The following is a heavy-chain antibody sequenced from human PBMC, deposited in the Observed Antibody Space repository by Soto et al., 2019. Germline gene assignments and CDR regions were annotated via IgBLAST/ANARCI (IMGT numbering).Heavy chain of an antibody. CDR2: IDPSDPYT. Sequence: LGESLKISCKGFGYTSTSYWISWVRQMPGKGLEWMGRIDPSDPYTNYSPSFQDHVTISADNSIRTAYLQWSRLEASDTAIYYCARRNSGSWSFTWGQGTLVTVSS. V-gene: IGHV5-10-1*01. D-gene: IGHD6-13*01. CDR3: ARRNSGSWSFT. CDR1: GYTSTSYW. J-gene: IGHJ5*02.